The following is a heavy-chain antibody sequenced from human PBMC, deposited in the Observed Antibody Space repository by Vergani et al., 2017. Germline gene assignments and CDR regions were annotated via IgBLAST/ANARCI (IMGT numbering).Heavy chain of an antibody. Sequence: QVQLVESGGGVVQPGGSLRLSCIASGFTFRIYGMHWVRQAPGKGLEWVAFIRYDGTKRFYGDSVKGRFTISRDNAKNSLYLQMNSLRAEDTAVYYCARDLVAVAGPTGWFDPWGQGTLVTVSS. CDR3: ARDLVAVAGPTGWFDP. J-gene: IGHJ5*02. D-gene: IGHD6-19*01. V-gene: IGHV3-30*02. CDR1: GFTFRIYG. CDR2: IRYDGTKR.